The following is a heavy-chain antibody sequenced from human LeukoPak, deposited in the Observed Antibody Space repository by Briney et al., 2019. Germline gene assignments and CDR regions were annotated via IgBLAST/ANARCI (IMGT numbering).Heavy chain of an antibody. CDR1: GFTVSSNY. CDR2: IYSGGST. Sequence: GGSLRLSCAASGFTVSSNYMSWVRQAPGVRLEWVSVIYSGGSTYYADSVKGRFTISRDNSKNTLYLQMNSLRAEDTAVYYCARDFGGLRYFDYWGQGTLVTVSS. CDR3: ARDFGGLRYFDY. J-gene: IGHJ4*02. D-gene: IGHD5-12*01. V-gene: IGHV3-66*02.